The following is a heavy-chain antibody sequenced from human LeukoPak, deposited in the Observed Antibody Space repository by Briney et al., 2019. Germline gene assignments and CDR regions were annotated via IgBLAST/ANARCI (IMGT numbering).Heavy chain of an antibody. J-gene: IGHJ5*02. V-gene: IGHV4-39*07. CDR2: IYYSGST. D-gene: IGHD4-17*01. CDR3: ARVENGYGDYGLSDWFDP. Sequence: SETLSLTCTVSGGSISSSSYHWGWIRQPPGKGLEWIGSIYYSGSTYYNPSLKSRVTISVDTSKNQFSLKLSSVTAADTAVYYCARVENGYGDYGLSDWFDPWGQGTLVTVSS. CDR1: GGSISSSSYH.